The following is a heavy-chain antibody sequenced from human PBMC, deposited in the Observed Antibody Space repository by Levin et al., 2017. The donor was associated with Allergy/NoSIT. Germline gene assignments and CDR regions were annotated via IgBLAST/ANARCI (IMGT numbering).Heavy chain of an antibody. D-gene: IGHD5-12*01. Sequence: GSLRLSCAVSGGSISSSNWWSWVRQPPGKGLEWIGEIFHSGSTNYNPSLKSRVSISLDKSKNQLSLKLSSVTAADTAVYYCAREATSAAFDIWGQGTMVTVSS. J-gene: IGHJ3*02. V-gene: IGHV4-4*02. CDR2: IFHSGST. CDR3: AREATSAAFDI. CDR1: GGSISSSNW.